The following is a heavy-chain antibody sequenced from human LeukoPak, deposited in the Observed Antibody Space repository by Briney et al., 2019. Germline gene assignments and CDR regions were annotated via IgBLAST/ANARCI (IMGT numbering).Heavy chain of an antibody. CDR3: ARDRYYDSSGFDY. CDR2: IYYSGTT. Sequence: SETLSLTCTVSGSSVSSGGYYWSWIRQPPGKGLEWIGYIYYSGTTNYNPSLKSRVTMSVDTSKNQFSLKLSSVTAADTAVYYCARDRYYDSSGFDYWGQGTLVTVSS. D-gene: IGHD3-22*01. V-gene: IGHV4-61*08. J-gene: IGHJ4*02. CDR1: GSSVSSGGYY.